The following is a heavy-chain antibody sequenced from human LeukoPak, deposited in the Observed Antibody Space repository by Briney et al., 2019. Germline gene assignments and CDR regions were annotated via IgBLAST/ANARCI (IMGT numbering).Heavy chain of an antibody. J-gene: IGHJ4*02. CDR1: GFTVSSNY. D-gene: IGHD3-22*01. CDR2: IYSGGST. V-gene: IGHV3-66*01. Sequence: GGSLRLSCAASGFTVSSNYMSWVRQAPGKGLEWVSVIYSGGSTYYADSVKGRFTIPRDNSKNTLYLQMNSLRAEDTAVYYCARVRYYDSSGYYYSYYFDYWGQGTLVTVSS. CDR3: ARVRYYDSSGYYYSYYFDY.